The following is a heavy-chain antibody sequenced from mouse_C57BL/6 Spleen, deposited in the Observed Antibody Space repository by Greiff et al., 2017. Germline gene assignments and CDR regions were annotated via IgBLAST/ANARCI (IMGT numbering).Heavy chain of an antibody. CDR1: GYTFTSYW. J-gene: IGHJ4*01. CDR2: INPSNGGT. CDR3: ARGRDYGMRPYYYAMDY. Sequence: QVQLQQPGTELVKPGASVKLSCKASGYTFTSYWMHWVKQRPGQGLEWIGNINPSNGGTNYNEKFKSKATLTVDKSSSTAYMQLSSLTSEDSAVYYCARGRDYGMRPYYYAMDYWGQGTSVTVSS. D-gene: IGHD1-1*01. V-gene: IGHV1-53*01.